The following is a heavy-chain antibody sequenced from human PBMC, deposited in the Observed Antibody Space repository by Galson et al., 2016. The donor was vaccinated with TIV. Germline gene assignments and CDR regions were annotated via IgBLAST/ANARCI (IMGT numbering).Heavy chain of an antibody. Sequence: QSGAEVKKPGESLKISCKGFGYSFSSYWIAWVRQMPGKGLEFMGIIFPGDSDTRYSPSFPGQVTTSAHKSTNSAYQQWSTLQASYTAIYYWARRRETDLQSFDWSYAPQTNFFDSWGQGILVTVSS. CDR1: GYSFSSYW. V-gene: IGHV5-51*01. CDR2: IFPGDSDT. CDR3: ARRRETDLQSFDWSYAPQTNFFDS. D-gene: IGHD3-9*01. J-gene: IGHJ4*02.